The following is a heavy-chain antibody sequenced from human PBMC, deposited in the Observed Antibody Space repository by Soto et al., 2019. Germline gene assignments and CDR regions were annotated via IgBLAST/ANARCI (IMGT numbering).Heavy chain of an antibody. CDR3: PRSRMVFGVVITLDAFDI. J-gene: IGHJ3*02. CDR2: INPNSGGT. D-gene: IGHD3-3*01. V-gene: IGHV1-2*04. Sequence: GASVKVSCKASGYTFTGYYMHWVRQAPGQGLEWMGWINPNSGGTNYAQKFQGWVTMTRDTSISTAYMELSRLRSDDTAVYYFPRSRMVFGVVITLDAFDIWGQGTMVTVSS. CDR1: GYTFTGYY.